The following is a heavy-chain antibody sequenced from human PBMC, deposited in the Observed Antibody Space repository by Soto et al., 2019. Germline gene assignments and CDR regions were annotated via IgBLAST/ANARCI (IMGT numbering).Heavy chain of an antibody. Sequence: QVQLVQSGTEVKKPGASVKVSCKASGYTFTNYAIHWVRQAPGQRLEWLGWINAGNGNTKYPQKFQGRVTITSDTSAYTAYMQLSSLRSEDTTVYYCARDLVPIYSSGWYGNFDYWGQGTLVTVSS. V-gene: IGHV1-3*01. D-gene: IGHD6-19*01. CDR2: INAGNGNT. CDR1: GYTFTNYA. J-gene: IGHJ4*02. CDR3: ARDLVPIYSSGWYGNFDY.